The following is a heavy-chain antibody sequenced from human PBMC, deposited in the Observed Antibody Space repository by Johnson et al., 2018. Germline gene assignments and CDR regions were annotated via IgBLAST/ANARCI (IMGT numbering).Heavy chain of an antibody. J-gene: IGHJ4*02. CDR2: IKTDGSSP. CDR1: GLTFSSVW. V-gene: IGHV3-74*01. CDR3: TTDGGYSLFK. D-gene: IGHD5-18*01. Sequence: VQLQESGGGLVQPGGSLRLSCVASGLTFSSVWMHWVRQAPGKGLVWVSHIKTDGSSPTYADSVKGRFTISRDNAKNTVYLQMNSLRPEDTAVYYCTTDGGYSLFKWGQGSLVTVSS.